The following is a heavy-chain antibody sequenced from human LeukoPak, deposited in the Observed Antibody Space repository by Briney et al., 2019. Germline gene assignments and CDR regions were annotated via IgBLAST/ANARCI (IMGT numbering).Heavy chain of an antibody. CDR2: INSGSSDK. D-gene: IGHD3-3*01. V-gene: IGHV3-21*05. J-gene: IGHJ4*02. Sequence: PGGSLRLSCAASGFTFSLYAMNWVRQAPGKGLEGVSYINSGSSDKHYTEAVRGRFTISRDTAKKTLYLQMNSLRAEETAVYFCARDTYEPGLIDFWGQGTLVSVSS. CDR3: ARDTYEPGLIDF. CDR1: GFTFSLYA.